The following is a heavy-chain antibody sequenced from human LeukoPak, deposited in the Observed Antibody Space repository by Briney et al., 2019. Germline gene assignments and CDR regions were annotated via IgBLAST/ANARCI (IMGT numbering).Heavy chain of an antibody. J-gene: IGHJ4*02. Sequence: PSETLSLTCTVSGGSISSYYWSWIRQPPGKGLEWIGYIYYSGSTNYNPSLKSRVTISVDTSKNQFSLKLSSVTAADTAVYYCARGVRYYYDSSGYWKYYFDYWGQGTLVTVSS. CDR2: IYYSGST. CDR3: ARGVRYYYDSSGYWKYYFDY. CDR1: GGSISSYY. D-gene: IGHD3-22*01. V-gene: IGHV4-59*01.